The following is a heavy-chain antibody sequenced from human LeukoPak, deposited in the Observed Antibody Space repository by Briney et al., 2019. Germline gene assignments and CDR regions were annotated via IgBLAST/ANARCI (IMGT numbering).Heavy chain of an antibody. J-gene: IGHJ5*02. CDR3: ARGPRFGELLWHWFDP. D-gene: IGHD3-10*01. Sequence: PSETLSPTCTVSGGSISSSSYYWGWIRQPPGKGLEWIGSIYYSGSTYYNPPLKSRVTIPEDTSKNQFSLKLRSVTAADTAVYYCARGPRFGELLWHWFDPWGQGTLVTVSS. CDR1: GGSISSSSYY. V-gene: IGHV4-39*07. CDR2: IYYSGST.